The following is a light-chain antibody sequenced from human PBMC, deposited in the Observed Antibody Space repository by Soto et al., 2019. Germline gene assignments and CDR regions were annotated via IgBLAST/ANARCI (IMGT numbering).Light chain of an antibody. V-gene: IGLV3-21*02. J-gene: IGLJ1*01. CDR2: QGMAFHDANFSDAS. CDR3: QLWDSSRKQYV. Sequence: YDLTQPPAVSVAPGRTARITCGATNSGGKTGNWFLQKPAQTPVLVLYQGMAFHDANFSDASDRPSGFRGRLSSSTSGDTATLTISRVEAGDEADYYCQLWDSSRKQYVFGTGTRSPS. CDR1: NSGGKT.